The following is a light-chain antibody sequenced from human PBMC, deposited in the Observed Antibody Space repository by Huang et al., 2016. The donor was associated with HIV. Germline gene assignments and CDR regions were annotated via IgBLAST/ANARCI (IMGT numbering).Light chain of an antibody. J-gene: IGKJ1*01. CDR2: WAS. CDR1: QSVFHSSNNKNY. CDR3: HQYYSSPQT. V-gene: IGKV4-1*01. Sequence: DIVVTQSPGSLALSLGERAAINCTSSQSVFHSSNNKNYLSWYHLKPGQSHQLLIYWASTREFGVPDRFRGTGSGTDFTLTITSLQAEDVAVYYCHQYYSSPQTFGQGTKVEV.